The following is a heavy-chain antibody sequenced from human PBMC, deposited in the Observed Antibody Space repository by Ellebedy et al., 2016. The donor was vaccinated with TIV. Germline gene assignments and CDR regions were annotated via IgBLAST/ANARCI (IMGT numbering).Heavy chain of an antibody. CDR2: TWYDGGNK. Sequence: PGGSLRLSCAASGFTFSDYYMSWIRQAPGKGLEWVAFTWYDGGNKYYADSVKGRFTISRDNSKDTLYLQMNNLGAEDTAVYYCARDRHVDRGDCLDYWGQGTLVTVSS. CDR1: GFTFSDYY. CDR3: ARDRHVDRGDCLDY. D-gene: IGHD2-21*02. V-gene: IGHV3-33*08. J-gene: IGHJ4*02.